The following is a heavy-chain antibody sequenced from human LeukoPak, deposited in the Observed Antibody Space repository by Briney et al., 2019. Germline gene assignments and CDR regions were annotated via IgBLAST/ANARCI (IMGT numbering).Heavy chain of an antibody. J-gene: IGHJ6*03. CDR3: ARATFWSGYQRDSWYMDV. CDR1: GFSVSSNY. Sequence: GGSLRLSCAASGFSVSSNYMSWVRQAPGKGLEGVSVIYSGGSTYYADSVKGRFTTSRDNSMNTLYLQMNSLRAEDTAVYYCARATFWSGYQRDSWYMDVWGKGTSVTVSS. D-gene: IGHD3-3*01. V-gene: IGHV3-66*02. CDR2: IYSGGST.